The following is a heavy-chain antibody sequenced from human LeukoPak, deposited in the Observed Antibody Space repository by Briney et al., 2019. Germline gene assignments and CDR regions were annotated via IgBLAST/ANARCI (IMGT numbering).Heavy chain of an antibody. D-gene: IGHD3-3*01. CDR1: GFTFSSYA. CDR2: VSGGGGTT. V-gene: IGHV3-23*01. Sequence: GSLILSCAASGFTFSSYAMSWVRQAPGKGLEWVSGVSGGGGTTYYADSVKGRFTISRDNSKNTLYLQMNSLRAEDTALYYCAKDFWSGLSPYYFDYWGQGTLVTVSS. CDR3: AKDFWSGLSPYYFDY. J-gene: IGHJ4*02.